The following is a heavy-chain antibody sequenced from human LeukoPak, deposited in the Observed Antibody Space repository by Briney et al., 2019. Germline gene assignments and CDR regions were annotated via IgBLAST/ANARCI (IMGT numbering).Heavy chain of an antibody. Sequence: ASVKVSCKASGYTFTSYYMHWVRQAPGQGLEWMGIINPSGGSTSYAQKFQGRVTMTRDMSTSTVYMELSSLRSEDTAVYYCARPTFAGGLDYWGQGTLVTVSS. J-gene: IGHJ4*02. D-gene: IGHD2-21*01. CDR2: INPSGGST. V-gene: IGHV1-46*01. CDR3: ARPTFAGGLDY. CDR1: GYTFTSYY.